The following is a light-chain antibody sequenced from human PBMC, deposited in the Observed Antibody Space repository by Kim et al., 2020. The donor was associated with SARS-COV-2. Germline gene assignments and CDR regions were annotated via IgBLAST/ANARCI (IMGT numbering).Light chain of an antibody. CDR3: QTWGSGIRV. V-gene: IGLV4-69*01. CDR2: VNSDGSH. J-gene: IGLJ3*02. Sequence: ASGKLTCTLSSGHSSYAIAWHQQQPEKGPRYLMKVNSDGSHSKGDGIPVRFSGSSSGAERYLTISSLQSEDEADYYCQTWGSGIRVFGGGTKVTVL. CDR1: SGHSSYA.